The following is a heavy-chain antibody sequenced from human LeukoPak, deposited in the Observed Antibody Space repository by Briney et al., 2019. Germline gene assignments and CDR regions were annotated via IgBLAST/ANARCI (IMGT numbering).Heavy chain of an antibody. V-gene: IGHV4-34*01. CDR3: ARGFGYSSGWSSLTDY. J-gene: IGHJ4*02. CDR2: INHSGST. D-gene: IGHD6-19*01. Sequence: PSETLSLTCAVYGGSFSGYYWSWIRQPPGKGLEWIGEINHSGSTNYNPSLKSRVTISVDTSKNQFSLKLSSVTAADTAVHYCARGFGYSSGWSSLTDYWGQGTLVTVSS. CDR1: GGSFSGYY.